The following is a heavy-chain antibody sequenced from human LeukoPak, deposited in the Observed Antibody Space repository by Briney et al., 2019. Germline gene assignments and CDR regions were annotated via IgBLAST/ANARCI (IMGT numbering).Heavy chain of an antibody. J-gene: IGHJ4*02. CDR3: AKDFWSGYYPNY. D-gene: IGHD3-3*01. CDR1: GFTFSNFA. V-gene: IGHV3-21*01. CDR2: IVGSSST. Sequence: GGSLRLSCAASGFTFSNFAMTWVRQAPGKGLEWVSSIVGSSSTYYADSLKGRFTISRDNAKNSLYLQMNSLRAEDTAVYYCAKDFWSGYYPNYWGQGTLVTVSS.